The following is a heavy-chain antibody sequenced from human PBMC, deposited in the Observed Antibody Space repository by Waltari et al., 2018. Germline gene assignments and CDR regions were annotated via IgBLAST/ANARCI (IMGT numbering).Heavy chain of an antibody. CDR3: ARDTLAHGPAFDI. Sequence: QVQLVQSGAEVKTPGASVKVSCKASGYTFTSYDINWVRQATGQGLEWMGWMNPNSGNTGYAQKFQGRVTMTRNTSISTAYMELSSLGSEDTAGYYCARDTLAHGPAFDIWGQGTMVTVSS. CDR1: GYTFTSYD. V-gene: IGHV1-8*01. CDR2: MNPNSGNT. D-gene: IGHD6-13*01. J-gene: IGHJ3*02.